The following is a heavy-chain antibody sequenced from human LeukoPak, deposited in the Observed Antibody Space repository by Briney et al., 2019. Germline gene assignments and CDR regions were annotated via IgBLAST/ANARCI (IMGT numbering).Heavy chain of an antibody. V-gene: IGHV1-3*04. Sequence: ASVKVSCKASGYTFTTYAIHWVRQAPGQSLEWMGWINTGNGNTKYSQNFQGRVTITRDTSASTAYMELRSLRSDDTAVYYCASSERGDISGYYDLDYWAQGPLVTVS. CDR2: INTGNGNT. D-gene: IGHD3-22*01. CDR1: GYTFTTYA. J-gene: IGHJ4*02. CDR3: ASSERGDISGYYDLDY.